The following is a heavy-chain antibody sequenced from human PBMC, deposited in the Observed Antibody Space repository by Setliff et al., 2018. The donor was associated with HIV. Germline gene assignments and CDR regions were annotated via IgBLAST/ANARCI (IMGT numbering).Heavy chain of an antibody. CDR1: GGSFSGYY. Sequence: PSETLSLTCAAYGGSFSGYYWTWIRQPPGKGLEWIGEITHSGSTNYNPSLETRVTISVDTSKNQFSLKLSSVTAADTAVYYCAKGVAGLQYYYYYMDVWGKGTTVTVS. CDR3: AKGVAGLQYYYYYMDV. D-gene: IGHD6-19*01. CDR2: ITHSGST. V-gene: IGHV4-34*01. J-gene: IGHJ6*03.